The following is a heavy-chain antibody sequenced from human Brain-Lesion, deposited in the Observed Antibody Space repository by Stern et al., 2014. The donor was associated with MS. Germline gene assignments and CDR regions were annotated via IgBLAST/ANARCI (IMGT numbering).Heavy chain of an antibody. Sequence: QLVQSGAEVKKPGASVKVSCKASGYTFTCYYMRWVRQAPGQGLEWMGWINPKSGGTNYAQKFQGWVTMTRDTSINTAYMELSRLRSDDTAVYYCATYYYDSTGYNDFWGQGTLVTVSS. CDR2: INPKSGGT. J-gene: IGHJ4*02. CDR3: ATYYYDSTGYNDF. V-gene: IGHV1-2*04. D-gene: IGHD3-22*01. CDR1: GYTFTCYY.